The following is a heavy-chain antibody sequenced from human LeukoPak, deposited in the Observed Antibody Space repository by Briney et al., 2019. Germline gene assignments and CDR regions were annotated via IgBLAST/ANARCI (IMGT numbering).Heavy chain of an antibody. CDR3: ARAPDYYGSGSLYGMDV. D-gene: IGHD3-10*01. V-gene: IGHV3-30*04. Sequence: GRSLRLSCAASGFTFGSYAMHWVRQAPGKGLEWVAVISYDGSNKYYADSVKGRFTISRDNSKNTLYLQMNSLRAEDTDVYYCARAPDYYGSGSLYGMDVWGQGTTVTVSS. J-gene: IGHJ6*02. CDR1: GFTFGSYA. CDR2: ISYDGSNK.